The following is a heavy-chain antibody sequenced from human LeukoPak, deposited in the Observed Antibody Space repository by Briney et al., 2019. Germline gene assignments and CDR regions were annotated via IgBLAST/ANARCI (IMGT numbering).Heavy chain of an antibody. V-gene: IGHV3-23*01. CDR1: GFTFSSYG. CDR3: AKTVTKPTPPDY. CDR2: ISGSGGST. D-gene: IGHD4-17*01. Sequence: HAGGSLRLSCAASGFTFSSYGMSWVRQAPGKGLEWVSAISGSGGSTYYADSVKGRFTISRDNSKNTLYLQMNSLRAEDTAVYYCAKTVTKPTPPDYWGQGTLVTVSS. J-gene: IGHJ4*02.